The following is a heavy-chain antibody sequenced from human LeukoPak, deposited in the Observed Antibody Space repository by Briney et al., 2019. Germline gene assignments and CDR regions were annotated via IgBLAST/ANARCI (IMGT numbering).Heavy chain of an antibody. CDR1: GFTSTNYW. J-gene: IGHJ6*02. CDR2: IKQDGSEK. V-gene: IGHV3-7*05. Sequence: PGGSLRLSCEVSGFTSTNYWMSWVRQAPGKGLEWVANIKQDGSEKNYVDSVKGRFTISRDNAKNSLYLQMNSLRAEDTAVYYCARGANYYDLYGMDVWGQGTTVTVSS. CDR3: ARGANYYDLYGMDV.